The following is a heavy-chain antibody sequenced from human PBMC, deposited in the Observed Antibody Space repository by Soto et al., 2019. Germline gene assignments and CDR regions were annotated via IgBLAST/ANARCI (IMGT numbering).Heavy chain of an antibody. D-gene: IGHD6-19*01. Sequence: QLQLQESGPGLVKPSETLSLTCTVSGGSISSSSYYWGWIRQPPGKGLEWIGSIYYSGSTYYNPSLKSRVTISVDTSKNQFSLKLSSVTAADTAVYYCARVDSSGWHARKDYWGQGTLVTVSS. CDR1: GGSISSSSYY. CDR2: IYYSGST. CDR3: ARVDSSGWHARKDY. J-gene: IGHJ4*02. V-gene: IGHV4-39*01.